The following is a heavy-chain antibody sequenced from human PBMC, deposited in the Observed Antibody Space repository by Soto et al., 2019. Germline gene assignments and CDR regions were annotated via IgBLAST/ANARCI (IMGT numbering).Heavy chain of an antibody. J-gene: IGHJ4*02. D-gene: IGHD3-22*01. CDR3: ARLGGYYQAFDS. CDR1: GGSSSSGGYS. V-gene: IGHV4-30-2*01. Sequence: SETLSLTCAVSGGSSSSGGYSWSWIRQPPGKGLEWIGYIYHSGSTYYNPSLKSRVTISVDRSKNQFSLKLSSVTAADTAVYYCARLGGYYQAFDSWGQGTLVTVSS. CDR2: IYHSGST.